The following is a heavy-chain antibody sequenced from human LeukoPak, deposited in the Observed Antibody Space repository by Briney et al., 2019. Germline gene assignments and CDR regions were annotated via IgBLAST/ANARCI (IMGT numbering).Heavy chain of an antibody. CDR3: ARSSGWWEVDY. D-gene: IGHD6-19*01. Sequence: SCKASGFTFSSYSMNWVRQAPGKGLEWVSYISSSSSTIYYADSVKGRFTISRDNAKNSLYLQMNSLRAEDTAVYYCARSSGWWEVDYWGQGTLVTVSS. CDR1: GFTFSSYS. J-gene: IGHJ4*02. CDR2: ISSSSSTI. V-gene: IGHV3-48*01.